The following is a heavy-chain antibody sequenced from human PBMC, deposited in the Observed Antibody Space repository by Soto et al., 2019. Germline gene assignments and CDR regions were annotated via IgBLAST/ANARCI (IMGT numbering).Heavy chain of an antibody. J-gene: IGHJ6*02. D-gene: IGHD4-4*01. V-gene: IGHV1-3*01. CDR3: ASDISTDDYSNYVSPYYYGMDV. CDR1: GYTFTSYA. Sequence: GASVKVSCKASGYTFTSYAMHWVRQAPGQRLEWMGWINAGNGNTKYSQKFQGRVTITRDTSASTAYMELSSLRSEDTAVYYCASDISTDDYSNYVSPYYYGMDVWGQGTTVTVSS. CDR2: INAGNGNT.